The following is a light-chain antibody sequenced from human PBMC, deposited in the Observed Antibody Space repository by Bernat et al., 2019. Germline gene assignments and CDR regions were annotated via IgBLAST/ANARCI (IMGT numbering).Light chain of an antibody. V-gene: IGLV1-44*01. Sequence: QSVLTQPPSASGTPGQRVTMSCSGSSSNIAINTVNWYQQLPGTAPKLLIYNNNQRPSGVPDRFPGSRSGASASLAISGLQSEDEADYYCAVWDDSLNGPAFGGGTKLTVL. J-gene: IGLJ2*01. CDR2: NNN. CDR3: AVWDDSLNGPA. CDR1: SSNIAINT.